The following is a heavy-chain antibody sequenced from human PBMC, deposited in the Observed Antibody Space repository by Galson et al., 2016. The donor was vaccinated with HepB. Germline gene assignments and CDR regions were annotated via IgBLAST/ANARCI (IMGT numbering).Heavy chain of an antibody. V-gene: IGHV4-34*01. D-gene: IGHD3-10*01. CDR1: DGSFNDHY. CDR3: ARLGHYFGSGYFDS. Sequence: ETLSLTCAVADGSFNDHYWTWIRQTPGRGLEWLGEVHHSESPDYNPSLNSRVTISVDTSKSQFSLNLTSVTAADTAIYYCARLGHYFGSGYFDSWGQGTLVTVSS. CDR2: VHHSESP. J-gene: IGHJ4*02.